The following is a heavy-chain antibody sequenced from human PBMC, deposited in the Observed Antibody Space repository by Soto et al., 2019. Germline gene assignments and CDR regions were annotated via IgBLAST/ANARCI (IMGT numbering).Heavy chain of an antibody. CDR2: ISAGGSAT. J-gene: IGHJ4*02. Sequence: EVQLLDSGGGWVQPGGSLRLSCVASGFVFSDYAMSWVRQAPGKGLEWVSAISAGGSATYYADSVKGRFTVSRVNSKNTLYLQMNPLRAEDTAIYSCASVPICCGSSSCYTEGFDSWGQGTLVTVSS. CDR3: ASVPICCGSSSCYTEGFDS. CDR1: GFVFSDYA. V-gene: IGHV3-23*01. D-gene: IGHD2-2*01.